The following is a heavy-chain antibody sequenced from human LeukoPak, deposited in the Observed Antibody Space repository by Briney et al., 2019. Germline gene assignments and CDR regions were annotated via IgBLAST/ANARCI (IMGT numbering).Heavy chain of an antibody. CDR3: AKSQGWLQLAFDY. J-gene: IGHJ4*02. CDR2: ISPGGGTT. V-gene: IGHV3-23*01. Sequence: GGSLRLSCAVSGFAFGSEAMSWVRQSPTRGLEWVASISPGGGTTYYADYVKGRFTISRDNSNNTLYVQMNRLRAEGTAVYYCAKSQGWLQLAFDYWGQGTLVTVSS. D-gene: IGHD5-24*01. CDR1: GFAFGSEA.